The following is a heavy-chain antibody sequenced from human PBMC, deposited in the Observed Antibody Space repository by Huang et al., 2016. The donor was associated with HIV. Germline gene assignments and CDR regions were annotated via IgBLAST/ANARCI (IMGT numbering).Heavy chain of an antibody. CDR3: ATDYFDSSGNGAFDI. Sequence: QVQLVQSGAEVKKPGASVKVSCKASGYTFTNYVISWVRQAPGQGLEWMGWISAYNGNSNYAQKFQGRCTMTTDTSTTTVYMELRNLRSDDTAVYYCATDYFDSSGNGAFDIWGQGTMVTVSS. D-gene: IGHD3-22*01. CDR2: ISAYNGNS. J-gene: IGHJ3*02. CDR1: GYTFTNYV. V-gene: IGHV1-18*01.